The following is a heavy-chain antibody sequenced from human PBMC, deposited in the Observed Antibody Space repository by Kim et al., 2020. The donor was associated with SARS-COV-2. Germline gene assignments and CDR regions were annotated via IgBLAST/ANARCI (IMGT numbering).Heavy chain of an antibody. D-gene: IGHD3-10*01. CDR3: ASLRFGELPRAEDAFDI. Sequence: ASVNVSCKAPGYTFTRYDINWVRQATGQGLEWMGWMNPNRGNTGYAQKFQGRVTMTRNTTISTAYMELSSLRSEDTAVYYCASLRFGELPRAEDAFDIWGQGTMVTVSS. CDR1: GYTFTRYD. V-gene: IGHV1-8*01. J-gene: IGHJ3*02. CDR2: MNPNRGNT.